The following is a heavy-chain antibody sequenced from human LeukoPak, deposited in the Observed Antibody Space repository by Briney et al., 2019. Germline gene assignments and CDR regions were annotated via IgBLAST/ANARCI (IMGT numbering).Heavy chain of an antibody. Sequence: QPGGSLRLPCTASGFSFSSYWMSWVRQTPGKGLEWVASIKQDGTEKYYVDSVKGRFTISKDDSKNSLYLQMNTLRAEDTAVYYCAREDHSTYAYWGQGTLVTVSS. CDR3: AREDHSTYAY. D-gene: IGHD2/OR15-2a*01. J-gene: IGHJ4*02. CDR1: GFSFSSYW. CDR2: IKQDGTEK. V-gene: IGHV3-7*01.